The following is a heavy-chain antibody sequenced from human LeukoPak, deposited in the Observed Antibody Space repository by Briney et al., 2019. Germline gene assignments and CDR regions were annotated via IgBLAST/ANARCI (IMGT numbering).Heavy chain of an antibody. CDR2: INPNSGGT. D-gene: IGHD3-3*01. CDR3: ARRRYDFWSGYSSPVFDY. J-gene: IGHJ4*02. CDR1: GYTFTGYY. Sequence: GASVKVSCKASGYTFTGYYMHWVRQAPGQGLEWMGWINPNSGGTNYAQKFQGRVTMTRDTSISTAYMELSRLRSDDTAVYYCARRRYDFWSGYSSPVFDYWGQGTLVTVSS. V-gene: IGHV1-2*02.